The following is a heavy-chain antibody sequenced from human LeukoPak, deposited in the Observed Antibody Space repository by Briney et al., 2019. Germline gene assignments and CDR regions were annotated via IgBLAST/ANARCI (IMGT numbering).Heavy chain of an antibody. D-gene: IGHD3-10*01. J-gene: IGHJ4*02. V-gene: IGHV4-31*03. CDR2: IYYSGST. Sequence: SETLSLPCTVSGVSISSGGYYWSWIRQHPGKGLEGIGYIYYSGSTYYNPSLKSRVTISVDTSKNQFSLKLSSVTAADTAVYYCARASMVRGLYFDYWGQGTLVTVSS. CDR1: GVSISSGGYY. CDR3: ARASMVRGLYFDY.